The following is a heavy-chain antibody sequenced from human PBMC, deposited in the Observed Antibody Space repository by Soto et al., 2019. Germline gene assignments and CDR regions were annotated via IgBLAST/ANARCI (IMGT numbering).Heavy chain of an antibody. V-gene: IGHV3-30-3*01. D-gene: IGHD5-12*01. J-gene: IGHJ5*02. CDR2: ISYDGSNK. Sequence: QPGGSLRLSCAASGFTLSSYAMHWVRQAPGKGLEWVAVISYDGSNKYCADSVKSRFTISRDNSKNTLYLQMNSLRAEDTAVYYCARDRREARIRARWSDPSGQGTLVTVSS. CDR1: GFTLSSYA. CDR3: ARDRREARIRARWSDP.